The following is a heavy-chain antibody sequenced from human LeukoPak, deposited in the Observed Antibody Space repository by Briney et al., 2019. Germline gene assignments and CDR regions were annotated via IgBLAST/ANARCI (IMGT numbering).Heavy chain of an antibody. D-gene: IGHD3-22*01. V-gene: IGHV3-30*03. Sequence: GGSLRLSCAASGFTFSSYGMNWVRQAPGKGLEWVAVISYDGSNKYYADSVKGRFTISRDNSKNTLFVQMSSLRAEDTAAYYCARGEYYSDTSSYFGYWGQGTLVTVSS. CDR1: GFTFSSYG. CDR3: ARGEYYSDTSSYFGY. J-gene: IGHJ4*02. CDR2: ISYDGSNK.